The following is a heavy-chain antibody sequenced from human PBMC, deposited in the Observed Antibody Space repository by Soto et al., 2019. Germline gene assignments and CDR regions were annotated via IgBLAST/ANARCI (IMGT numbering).Heavy chain of an antibody. CDR3: TSAPDELEVAATAGHWFDP. J-gene: IGHJ5*02. CDR2: IRSKAYGGTT. Sequence: GGSLRLSCTASGFTFGDYAMSWFRQAPGKGREWVGFIRSKAYGGTTEYAASVKGRFTFSRDDANSIAYLQMNSLNTEDTAVYSCTSAPDELEVAATAGHWFDPWGQGTLVTVSS. CDR1: GFTFGDYA. V-gene: IGHV3-49*03. D-gene: IGHD2-15*01.